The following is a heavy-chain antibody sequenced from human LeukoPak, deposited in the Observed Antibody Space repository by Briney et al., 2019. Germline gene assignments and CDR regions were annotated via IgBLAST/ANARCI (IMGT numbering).Heavy chain of an antibody. CDR1: GFXFSDYY. V-gene: IGHV3-11*05. Sequence: GGSLRLSCAASGFXFSDYYISWIRQAPGKGLEWVSFISTGSSAYTVFADSVKGRFTISRDNAKNSLYLQLDSLRAEDTAVYYCARGTRVPDYWGQGTLVTVSS. D-gene: IGHD3-10*01. CDR2: ISTGSSAYT. CDR3: ARGTRVPDY. J-gene: IGHJ4*02.